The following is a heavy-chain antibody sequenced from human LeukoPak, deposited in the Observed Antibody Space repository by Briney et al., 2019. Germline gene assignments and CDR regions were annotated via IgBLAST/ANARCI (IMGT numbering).Heavy chain of an antibody. CDR2: INHSGST. CDR1: GGSFSGYY. J-gene: IGHJ4*02. Sequence: PSETLSLTCAVYGGSFSGYYWSWIRQPPGKGLEWIGEINHSGSTNYNPSLKSRVTISVDTSKNQFSLKLSSVTAADTAVYYCARDIVVVPAEKTLGYWGQGTLVTVSS. CDR3: ARDIVVVPAEKTLGY. V-gene: IGHV4-34*01. D-gene: IGHD2-2*01.